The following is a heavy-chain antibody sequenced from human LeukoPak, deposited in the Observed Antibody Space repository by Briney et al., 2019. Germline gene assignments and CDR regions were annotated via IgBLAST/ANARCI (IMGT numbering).Heavy chain of an antibody. Sequence: SETLSLTRAVSGGSFSDYYWSWIRQPPGKGLEWIGEINHSGSTNYSPSLRSRVTISVDTSKNQFSLNLRSVTAADTAVYYCASPTTVTTSAYRAFDIWGQGTMVTVSA. J-gene: IGHJ3*02. V-gene: IGHV4-34*01. CDR1: GGSFSDYY. D-gene: IGHD4-17*01. CDR3: ASPTTVTTSAYRAFDI. CDR2: INHSGST.